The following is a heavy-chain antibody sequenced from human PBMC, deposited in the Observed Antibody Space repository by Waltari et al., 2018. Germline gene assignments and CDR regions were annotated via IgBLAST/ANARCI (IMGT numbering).Heavy chain of an antibody. J-gene: IGHJ6*02. V-gene: IGHV4-34*01. D-gene: IGHD3-10*01. Sequence: QEQLQQWGAGLLKPSETLSLTCAVYGGSFSGYFWSWIRQPPGKGLEWMGEINHSGSTNYSPSRKSRVTISVDTSKNQFSLKLGSVTAADTAVYYCARATGGYYYGLGIFWARMDVWGQGTTVSVSS. CDR3: ARATGGYYYGLGIFWARMDV. CDR1: GGSFSGYF. CDR2: INHSGST.